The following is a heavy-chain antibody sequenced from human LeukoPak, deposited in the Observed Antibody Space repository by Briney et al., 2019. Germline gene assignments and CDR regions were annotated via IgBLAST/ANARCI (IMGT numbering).Heavy chain of an antibody. Sequence: GGSLRLSCAASGFTFSSYDMQWVRQAPGKGLEYVSAISSNGGSTYYANSVKGRLTISRDNSKKTLYLQMGSLRAEEMAVYYGARSLSAVAGKRGAFDYWGPGTLVTVSS. CDR2: ISSNGGST. D-gene: IGHD6-19*01. CDR1: GFTFSSYD. J-gene: IGHJ4*02. CDR3: ARSLSAVAGKRGAFDY. V-gene: IGHV3-64*01.